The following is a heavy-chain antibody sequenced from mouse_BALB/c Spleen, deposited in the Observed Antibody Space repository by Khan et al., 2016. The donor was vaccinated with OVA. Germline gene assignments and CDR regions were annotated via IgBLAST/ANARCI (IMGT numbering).Heavy chain of an antibody. V-gene: IGHV1-77*01. Sequence: QVRLQQSGAELARPGASVKLSCKASGYTFTDYYINWVKQRTGQGLEWIGEISPGSGDTNYNERFKGKATLTADKSSSTAYMQLSSLTSEASAVYFCAIRNYFGYTFAYWGQGTLVTVSA. J-gene: IGHJ3*01. CDR2: ISPGSGDT. D-gene: IGHD1-2*01. CDR3: AIRNYFGYTFAY. CDR1: GYTFTDYY.